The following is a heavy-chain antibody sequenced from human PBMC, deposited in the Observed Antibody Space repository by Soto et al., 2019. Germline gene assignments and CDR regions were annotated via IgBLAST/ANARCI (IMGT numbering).Heavy chain of an antibody. D-gene: IGHD3-22*01. V-gene: IGHV4-39*01. CDR3: ARQASGYYYGWFDP. Sequence: ETRALTCTGSGGSILDSTYYWAWIRQSPGKGLEWIGTIFYSGGTFYTPSLKSRVTMSVDTSNNQFSLKLSSVTAADTAVYYCARQASGYYYGWFDPWGQGTPVTVSS. J-gene: IGHJ5*02. CDR1: GGSILDSTYY. CDR2: IFYSGGT.